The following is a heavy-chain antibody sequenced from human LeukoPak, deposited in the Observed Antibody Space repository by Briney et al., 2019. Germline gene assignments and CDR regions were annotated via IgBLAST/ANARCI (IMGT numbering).Heavy chain of an antibody. Sequence: GGSLRLSCAASGFTFSSYAMSWVRQAPGKGLEWVSGISGSGGSTYYADSVKGQFTISRDNSKNTLFLQMNSLRADDTAVYYCAEKRGGDGYTDCWGQGTLVTVSS. CDR2: ISGSGGST. V-gene: IGHV3-23*01. J-gene: IGHJ4*02. CDR1: GFTFSSYA. CDR3: AEKRGGDGYTDC. D-gene: IGHD5-24*01.